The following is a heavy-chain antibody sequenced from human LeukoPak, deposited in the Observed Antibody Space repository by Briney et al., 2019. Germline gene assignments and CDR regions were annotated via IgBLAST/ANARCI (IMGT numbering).Heavy chain of an antibody. CDR1: GGSISSSNYY. CDR3: ARYVVYGSGKYYFDY. CDR2: INYSGST. J-gene: IGHJ4*02. Sequence: PSETLSLTCTVSGGSISSSNYYWSWIRQPPGKELEWIASINYSGSTYYNPSLKSPVTISVDTSKNQFSLRLGSVTAADTAVYFCARYVVYGSGKYYFDYWGQGSLVTVSS. D-gene: IGHD3-10*01. V-gene: IGHV4-39*01.